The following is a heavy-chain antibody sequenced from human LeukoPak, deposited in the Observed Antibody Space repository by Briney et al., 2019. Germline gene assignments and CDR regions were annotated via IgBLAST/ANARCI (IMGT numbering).Heavy chain of an antibody. J-gene: IGHJ4*02. CDR2: IKYDGSEK. V-gene: IGHV3-7*01. D-gene: IGHD6-13*01. CDR3: ARDIEAAGLFLDY. Sequence: VGSLRLSCAASGFTFSSYWMTWVRQAPGKGLEWVANIKYDGSEKDYMDSVKGRFTISRDNAKNSLYLQRNSLRAEDTAVYYCARDIEAAGLFLDYWGQRTLVTVSS. CDR1: GFTFSSYW.